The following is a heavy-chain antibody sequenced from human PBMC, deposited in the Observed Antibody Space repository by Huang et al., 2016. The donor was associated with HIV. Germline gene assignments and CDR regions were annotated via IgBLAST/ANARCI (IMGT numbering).Heavy chain of an antibody. J-gene: IGHJ6*02. D-gene: IGHD1-7*01. V-gene: IGHV3-7*01. Sequence: VESGGRSVQPGGSIKLSCVGSTFTFGAYWMSWVRQPAGKGLEWVDNIKQDESEKYYVDSVKGRFNIARDNARKVLFLEMDDLRVEDTAIYFCATKTAGMDIWGQGTTVTVSS. CDR1: TFTFGAYW. CDR3: ATKTAGMDI. CDR2: IKQDESEK.